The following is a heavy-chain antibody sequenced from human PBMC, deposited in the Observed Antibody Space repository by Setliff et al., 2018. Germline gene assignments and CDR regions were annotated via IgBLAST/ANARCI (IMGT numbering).Heavy chain of an antibody. J-gene: IGHJ4*02. V-gene: IGHV1-18*04. CDR2: ISPYNSNT. Sequence: GASVKVSCKASGYTFTGYYMHWVRQAPGQGLEWMGWISPYNSNTNYAQNFQGRVTMTTDTSTSTAYMELRSLRSDDTAMYYCARDLSTTVMTRSWYYFDYWGQGTLVTVSS. D-gene: IGHD4-17*01. CDR3: ARDLSTTVMTRSWYYFDY. CDR1: GYTFTGYY.